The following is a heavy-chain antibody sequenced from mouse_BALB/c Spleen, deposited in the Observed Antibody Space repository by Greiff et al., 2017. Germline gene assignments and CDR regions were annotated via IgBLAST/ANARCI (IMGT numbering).Heavy chain of an antibody. D-gene: IGHD1-2*01. CDR3: ARDNGYDYAMDY. Sequence: EVNVVESGGGLVKPGGSLKLSCAASGFTFSSYAMSWVRQSPEKRLEWVAEISSGGSYTYYPDTVTGRFTISRDNAKNTLYLEMSSLRSEDTAMYYCARDNGYDYAMDYWGQGTSVTVSS. CDR1: GFTFSSYA. CDR2: ISSGGSYT. J-gene: IGHJ4*01. V-gene: IGHV5-9-4*01.